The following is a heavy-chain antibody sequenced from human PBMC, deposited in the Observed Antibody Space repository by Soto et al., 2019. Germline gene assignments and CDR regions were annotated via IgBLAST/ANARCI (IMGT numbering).Heavy chain of an antibody. Sequence: GGYLRLSCAASGFTFSSYWMHWVRQAPGKGLVWVSRINSDGSSTSYADSVKGRFTISRDNAKNTLYLQMNSLRAEDTAVYYCARAARGYCSSTIRPCYYYYGMVVCGQATTVTVFS. CDR2: INSDGSST. CDR1: GFTFSSYW. D-gene: IGHD2-2*01. V-gene: IGHV3-74*01. J-gene: IGHJ6*02. CDR3: ARAARGYCSSTIRPCYYYYGMVV.